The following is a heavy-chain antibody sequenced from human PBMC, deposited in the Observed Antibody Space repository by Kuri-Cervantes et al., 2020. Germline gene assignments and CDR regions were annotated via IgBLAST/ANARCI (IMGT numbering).Heavy chain of an antibody. J-gene: IGHJ6*03. CDR3: ARAYYYDSSGYYYDYYYMDV. V-gene: IGHV4-34*01. CDR2: INHSGST. D-gene: IGHD3-22*01. Sequence: SQTLSLTCAVYGGSFSGYHWSWIRQSPGKGLEWIGEINHSGSTNYNPSLKSRVTISVDTSKNQFSLKLSSVTAADTAVYYCARAYYYDSSGYYYDYYYMDVWGKGTTVTVSS. CDR1: GGSFSGYH.